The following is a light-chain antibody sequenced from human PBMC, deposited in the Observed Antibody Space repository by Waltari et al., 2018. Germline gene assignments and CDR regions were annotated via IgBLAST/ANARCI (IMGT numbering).Light chain of an antibody. CDR2: ATS. CDR1: QAISSW. V-gene: IGKV1D-16*01. Sequence: DIQMTQPPSSLSASVGDKITITCHASQAISSWLAWYQKKPGKDPKPLIYATSSLQSGVPSRFSGSVSETDYTLTISSLQPEDFATYYCQQYDDLPPTFGGGTKVEIK. CDR3: QQYDDLPPT. J-gene: IGKJ4*01.